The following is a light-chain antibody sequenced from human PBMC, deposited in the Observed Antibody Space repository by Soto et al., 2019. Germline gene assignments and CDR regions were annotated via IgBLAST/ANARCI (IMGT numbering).Light chain of an antibody. V-gene: IGKV4-1*01. CDR1: QSILHRSNNKNY. CDR3: QQYYSVWWT. J-gene: IGKJ1*01. Sequence: DIVMTQSPDSLAVSLGERATINCKSSQSILHRSNNKNYLAWYQQKPGQPPRLLFYWASTRESGVPDRFSGSGSGTDFTLTTSSLQAEDVAVYYCQQYYSVWWTFGQGTKVEIK. CDR2: WAS.